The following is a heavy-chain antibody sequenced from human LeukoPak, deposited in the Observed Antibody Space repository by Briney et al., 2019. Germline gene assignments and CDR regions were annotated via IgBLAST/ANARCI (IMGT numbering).Heavy chain of an antibody. CDR3: ARTTVTTSRPYYYYGMDV. J-gene: IGHJ6*02. CDR2: VIPIFGTA. Sequence: SVKVSCKASGGTFISYAISWVRQAPGQGLEWMGGVIPIFGTANYAQKFQGRVTITADESTSTAYMELSSLRSEDTAVYYCARTTVTTSRPYYYYGMDVWGQGTTVTVSS. V-gene: IGHV1-69*13. D-gene: IGHD4-17*01. CDR1: GGTFISYA.